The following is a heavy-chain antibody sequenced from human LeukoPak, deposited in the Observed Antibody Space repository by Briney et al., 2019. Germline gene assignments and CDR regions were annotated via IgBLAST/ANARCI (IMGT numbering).Heavy chain of an antibody. Sequence: ASVKVSCKASGGTFSSYAISWVRQAPGQGLEWMGGIIPIFGTANYAQKFQGRVTITADKSTSTAYMELSSLRSEDTAVYYCARGHSTGWYDLVDYFDYWGQGTLVTVSS. CDR1: GGTFSSYA. CDR2: IIPIFGTA. CDR3: ARGHSTGWYDLVDYFDY. V-gene: IGHV1-69*06. D-gene: IGHD6-13*01. J-gene: IGHJ4*02.